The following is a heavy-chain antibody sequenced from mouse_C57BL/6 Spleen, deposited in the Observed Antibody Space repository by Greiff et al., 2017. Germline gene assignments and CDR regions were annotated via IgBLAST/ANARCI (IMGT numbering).Heavy chain of an antibody. Sequence: VQLQQSGAELARPGASVKMSCKASGYTFTSYTMHWVKQRPGQGLEWIGYINPSSGYTTYNQKFKDKATLTADKSSSTAYMQLSSLTSEDSAVYYCARGMMVTSLFDYWGQGTTLTVSS. J-gene: IGHJ2*01. CDR1: GYTFTSYT. CDR2: INPSSGYT. V-gene: IGHV1-4*01. D-gene: IGHD2-3*01. CDR3: ARGMMVTSLFDY.